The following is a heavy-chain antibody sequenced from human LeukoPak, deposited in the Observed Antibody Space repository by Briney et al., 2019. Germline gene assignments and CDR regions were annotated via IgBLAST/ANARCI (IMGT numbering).Heavy chain of an antibody. CDR3: ARLGGSYHYYYYMDV. V-gene: IGHV1-69*05. CDR2: IIPIFGTA. Sequence: SVKVSCKASGGTFSSYAISWVRQAPGQGLEWTGRIIPIFGTANYAQKFQGRVTITTDESTSTAYMELSSLRSEDTAVYYCARLGGSYHYYYYMDVWGKGTTVTVSS. J-gene: IGHJ6*03. CDR1: GGTFSSYA. D-gene: IGHD1-26*01.